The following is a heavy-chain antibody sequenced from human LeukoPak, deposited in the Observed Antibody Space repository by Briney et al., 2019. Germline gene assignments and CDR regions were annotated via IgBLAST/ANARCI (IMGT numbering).Heavy chain of an antibody. CDR2: AYYTGST. Sequence: SETLSLTCTVSGGSISNTIYYWGWIRQPPGKGLEWIRTAYYTGSTYYNPSLKSRVTISVGTSQNQFSLKLSSVTASDTAVYYCARHGYGDYVVAFDVWGQGTMVTVSS. V-gene: IGHV4-39*01. CDR3: ARHGYGDYVVAFDV. J-gene: IGHJ3*01. CDR1: GGSISNTIYY. D-gene: IGHD4-17*01.